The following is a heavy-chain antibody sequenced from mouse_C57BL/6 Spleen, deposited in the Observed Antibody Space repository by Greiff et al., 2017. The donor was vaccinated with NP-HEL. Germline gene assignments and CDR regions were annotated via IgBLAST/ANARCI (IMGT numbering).Heavy chain of an antibody. J-gene: IGHJ3*01. CDR2: ISSGSSTI. V-gene: IGHV5-17*01. CDR3: ARGRDRAWFAY. D-gene: IGHD3-1*01. CDR1: GFTFSDYG. Sequence: EVKVVESGGDLVKPGGSLKLSCAASGFTFSDYGMHWVRQAPEKGLEWVAYISSGSSTIYYADTVKGRFTISRDNAKNTLFLQMTSLRSEDTAMYYCARGRDRAWFAYWGQGTLVTVSA.